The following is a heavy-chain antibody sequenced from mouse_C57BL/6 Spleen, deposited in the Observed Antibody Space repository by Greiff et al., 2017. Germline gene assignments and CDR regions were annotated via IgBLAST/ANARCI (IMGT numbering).Heavy chain of an antibody. J-gene: IGHJ4*01. CDR1: GFTFSDYG. Sequence: EVKLMESGGGLVKPGGSLKLSCAASGFTFSDYGMHWVRQAPEKGLEWVAYISSGSSTIYYADTVKGRFTISRDNAKNTLFLQMTSLRSEDTALYYCARFGEDAMDYWGQGTSVTVSS. D-gene: IGHD3-1*01. V-gene: IGHV5-17*01. CDR2: ISSGSSTI. CDR3: ARFGEDAMDY.